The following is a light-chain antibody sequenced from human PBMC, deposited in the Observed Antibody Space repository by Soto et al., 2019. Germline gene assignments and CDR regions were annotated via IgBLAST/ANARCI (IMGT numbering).Light chain of an antibody. CDR2: DSN. CDR3: ATWDVSGLV. V-gene: IGLV1-47*01. Sequence: QSVLTQPPSASGTPGQRVTISCSGSSSNIETNYVYWYQQLPGTAPKLLIYDSNQRPSGVPDRFSASRSGTSATLGITGLQAGDEADYYCATWDVSGLVFGGGTKLTVL. J-gene: IGLJ3*02. CDR1: SSNIETNY.